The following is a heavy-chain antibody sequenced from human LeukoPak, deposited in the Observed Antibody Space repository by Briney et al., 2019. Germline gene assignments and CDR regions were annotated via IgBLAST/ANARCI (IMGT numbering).Heavy chain of an antibody. CDR2: ISSSGSTI. Sequence: GGSLRLSCAASGFTFSSYEMNWVRQAPGKGLEWVSYISSSGSTIYYADSVKGRFTISRDNAKNSLYLQMNSLRAEDTAVYYCARDEALVDTAIPPRKSWFDPWGQGTLVTVSS. CDR3: ARDEALVDTAIPPRKSWFDP. CDR1: GFTFSSYE. V-gene: IGHV3-48*03. D-gene: IGHD5-18*01. J-gene: IGHJ5*02.